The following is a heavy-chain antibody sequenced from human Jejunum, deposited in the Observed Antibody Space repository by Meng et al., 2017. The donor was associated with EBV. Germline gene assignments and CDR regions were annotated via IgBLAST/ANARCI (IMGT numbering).Heavy chain of an antibody. Sequence: EVQLVEAVGCVITPSDPCSLSCAASGITLSSYWMHWVREAPGKWMVWVSHINSAWSKPNIADSVKGRFTISRDIAKITLYLQLNSLRADDTAVYYCVRGPPPDTWGQGTLVTVSS. CDR2: INSAWSKP. J-gene: IGHJ5*02. CDR1: GITLSSYW. CDR3: VRGPPPDT. V-gene: IGHV3-74*01.